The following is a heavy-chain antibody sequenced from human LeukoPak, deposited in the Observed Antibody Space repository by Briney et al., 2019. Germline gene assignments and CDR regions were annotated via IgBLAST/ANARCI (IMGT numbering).Heavy chain of an antibody. D-gene: IGHD3-3*01. CDR2: IYYSGIT. Sequence: SETLSLTCAVSGGSISSSSYYWGWIRQPPGKGLEWIGSIYYSGITYYNPSFKSRVTISVDTSKNQFSLKLSSVTAADTAVYYCARQGDPAYDFWSGTPLGGFDPWGQGTLVTVSS. J-gene: IGHJ5*02. CDR3: ARQGDPAYDFWSGTPLGGFDP. CDR1: GGSISSSSYY. V-gene: IGHV4-39*01.